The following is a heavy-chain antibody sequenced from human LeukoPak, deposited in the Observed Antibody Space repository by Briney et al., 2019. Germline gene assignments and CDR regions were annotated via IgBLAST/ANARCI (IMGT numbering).Heavy chain of an antibody. D-gene: IGHD3-16*01. J-gene: IGHJ3*02. CDR2: ISYDGSNK. CDR3: AKLGARDAFDI. CDR1: GFTFSSYG. Sequence: GGSLRLSCAASGFTFSSYGMHWVRQAPGKGLEWVAVISYDGSNKYYADSVKGRFTISRDNSKNTLYLQMNSLRAEDTAVYYCAKLGARDAFDIWGQGTMVTVSS. V-gene: IGHV3-30*18.